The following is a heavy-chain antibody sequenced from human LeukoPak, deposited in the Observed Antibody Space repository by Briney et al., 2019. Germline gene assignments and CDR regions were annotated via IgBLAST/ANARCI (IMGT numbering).Heavy chain of an antibody. J-gene: IGHJ5*02. CDR2: INPNSGGT. CDR1: GYTFTGYY. Sequence: GAPVKVSCKASGYTFTGYYMHWVRQAPGQGLEWMGWINPNSGGTNYAQKFQGRVTMTRDTSISTAYMELSRPRSDDTAVYYCARGFDYGDYFSPQPRAWFDPWGQGTLVTVSS. D-gene: IGHD4-17*01. V-gene: IGHV1-2*02. CDR3: ARGFDYGDYFSPQPRAWFDP.